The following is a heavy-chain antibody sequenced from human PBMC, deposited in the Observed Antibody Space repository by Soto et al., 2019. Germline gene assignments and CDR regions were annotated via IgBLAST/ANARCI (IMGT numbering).Heavy chain of an antibody. D-gene: IGHD6-6*01. CDR3: ARGLRSVLDY. Sequence: GGSLILSCVASGFIFSNFGMHWVRQAPGKGLEWVAVISSDEKIKQYADSVRGRFAISRDNSKNTLYLQMTSLRAEDTAIYYCARGLRSVLDYWGQGTLVTVSS. CDR1: GFIFSNFG. V-gene: IGHV3-33*01. CDR2: ISSDEKIK. J-gene: IGHJ4*02.